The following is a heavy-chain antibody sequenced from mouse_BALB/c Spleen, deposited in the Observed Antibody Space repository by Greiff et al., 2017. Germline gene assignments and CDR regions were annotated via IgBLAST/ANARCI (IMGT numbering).Heavy chain of an antibody. CDR1: GFNIKDTY. CDR2: IDPANGNT. CDR3: ATTVVAN. D-gene: IGHD1-1*01. V-gene: IGHV14-3*02. J-gene: IGHJ3*01. Sequence: VQLKQSGAELVKPGASVKLSCTASGFNIKDTYMHWVKQRPEQGLEWIGRIDPANGNTKYDPKFQGKATITADTSSNTAYLQLSSLTSEDTAVYYCATTVVANWGQGTLVTVSA.